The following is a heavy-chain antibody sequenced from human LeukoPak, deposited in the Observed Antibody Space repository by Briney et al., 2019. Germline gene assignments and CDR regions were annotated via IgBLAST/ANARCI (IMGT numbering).Heavy chain of an antibody. J-gene: IGHJ4*02. V-gene: IGHV3-7*03. Sequence: GGPLRLSCAPSGFMFSRHWMSWVRQAPGKGPEWVANIKQDGSERYYVDPVKGRFTISRDNAKNSLYLQMNSLRAEDTAVYYCAKLDDSSGYYSGSDYWGQGTLVTVSS. CDR2: IKQDGSER. CDR1: GFMFSRHW. CDR3: AKLDDSSGYYSGSDY. D-gene: IGHD3-22*01.